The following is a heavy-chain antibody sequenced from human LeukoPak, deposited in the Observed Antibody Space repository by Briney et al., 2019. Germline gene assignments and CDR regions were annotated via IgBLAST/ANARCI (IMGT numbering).Heavy chain of an antibody. CDR1: GGSISSYY. Sequence: PSETLSLTCTVSGGSISSYYWSWIRQPPGKGVEGSGYIYYSGSTNYNPSLKSRVTISVDTSKNQFSLKLSSRTAAETAVYYWARGRFGYSGYDSYSSYYTAGCGKATTVTVSS. D-gene: IGHD5-12*01. V-gene: IGHV4-59*12. CDR3: ARGRFGYSGYDSYSSYYTAG. J-gene: IGHJ6*03. CDR2: IYYSGST.